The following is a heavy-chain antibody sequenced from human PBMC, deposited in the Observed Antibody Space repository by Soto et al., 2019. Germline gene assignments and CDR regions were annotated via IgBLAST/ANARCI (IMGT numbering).Heavy chain of an antibody. D-gene: IGHD6-19*01. CDR2: FTGLGGST. CDR3: ARDASGPFDY. Sequence: QTGGSLRLSCAASGFTFSDYGMSWVRLAPGKGLEWVSGFTGLGGSTYYADSVRGRFNISRDNSNNTLYLEMNNLRAEDTAVYFCARDASGPFDYWGQGTLVTVSS. CDR1: GFTFSDYG. J-gene: IGHJ4*02. V-gene: IGHV3-23*01.